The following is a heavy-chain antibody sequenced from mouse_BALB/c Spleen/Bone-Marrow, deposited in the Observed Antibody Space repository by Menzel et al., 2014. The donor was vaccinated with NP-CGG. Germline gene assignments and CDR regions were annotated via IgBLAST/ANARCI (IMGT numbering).Heavy chain of an antibody. D-gene: IGHD2-3*01. V-gene: IGHV5-6-2*01. CDR3: ARQGGWLHAFDY. CDR1: GFNFSSYY. CDR2: INSDGGST. Sequence: DVKLVESGGGLGKPGGSLKLSCAASGFNFSSYYMSWVRQTPEKRLELVAAINSDGGSTYYRDNVKGRFTISRDNAKNTLFLQMSSLKSEDTALYYCARQGGWLHAFDYCGQRTSVTVSS. J-gene: IGHJ4*01.